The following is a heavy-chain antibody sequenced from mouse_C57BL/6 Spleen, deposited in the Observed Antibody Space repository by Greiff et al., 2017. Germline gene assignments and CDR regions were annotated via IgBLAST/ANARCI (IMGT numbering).Heavy chain of an antibody. CDR2: IHPSDSDT. V-gene: IGHV1-74*01. J-gene: IGHJ4*01. D-gene: IGHD2-1*01. Sequence: QVQLQQPGAELVKPGASVKVSCKASGYTFTSYWMHWVKQRPGQGLEWIGRIHPSDSDTNSNQKFKGKATLTVDKSSSTAYMQLSSLTSEDSAVYYCAIYGNYEDYAMDYWGQGTSVTVSS. CDR1: GYTFTSYW. CDR3: AIYGNYEDYAMDY.